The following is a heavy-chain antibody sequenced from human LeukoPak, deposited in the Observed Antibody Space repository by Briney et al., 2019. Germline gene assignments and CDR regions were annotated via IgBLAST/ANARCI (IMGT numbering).Heavy chain of an antibody. Sequence: AGGSLRLSCAASGFTFTTYWMSWVRQAPGKGLQWVAFISYDGSKKHCADSVQGRCTISRDNSKNTLSLQLNSLRADDTAVFYCTKGLLSWGQGTLLTVAA. J-gene: IGHJ5*02. V-gene: IGHV3-30-3*01. CDR3: TKGLLS. CDR1: GFTFTTYW. CDR2: ISYDGSKK.